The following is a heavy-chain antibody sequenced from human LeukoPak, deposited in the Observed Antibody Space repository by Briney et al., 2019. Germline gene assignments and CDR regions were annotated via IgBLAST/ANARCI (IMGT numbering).Heavy chain of an antibody. CDR1: GFTLSSNY. CDR2: IYSGGGT. CDR3: ARGLDVSYFDY. Sequence: GGSLRLSCAASGFTLSSNYMSWVRQAPGKGLEWVSVIYSGGGTYYADSVKGRFTISRDNSKNTLYLQMNSLRAEDTAVYYCARGLDVSYFDYWGQGTLVTVSS. D-gene: IGHD2/OR15-2a*01. V-gene: IGHV3-53*01. J-gene: IGHJ4*02.